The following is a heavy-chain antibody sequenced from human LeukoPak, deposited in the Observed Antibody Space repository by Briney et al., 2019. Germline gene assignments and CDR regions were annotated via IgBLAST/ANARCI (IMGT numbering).Heavy chain of an antibody. CDR1: GGSLTNSSYY. Sequence: SETLSLTCTVSGGSLTNSSYYWGWIRQPPGKGLEWIGIIYYSGSTYYNPSLKGRVTISVDTSKNQFSLKLSSVTAADTAVYYCARAFRARYFDFWGRGTLVTVSS. J-gene: IGHJ2*01. CDR3: ARAFRARYFDF. CDR2: IYYSGST. D-gene: IGHD2/OR15-2a*01. V-gene: IGHV4-39*01.